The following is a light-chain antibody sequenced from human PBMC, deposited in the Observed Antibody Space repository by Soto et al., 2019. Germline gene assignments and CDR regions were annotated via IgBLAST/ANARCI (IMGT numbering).Light chain of an antibody. Sequence: VGDRVTITCRASQSISSYLNWYQQKPGKAPKLLIYAASSLQSGVPSRFSGSGSGTDLTLTISSLQPEDFATYYCQQSYSTPITFGQGTRLEIK. V-gene: IGKV1-39*01. J-gene: IGKJ5*01. CDR3: QQSYSTPIT. CDR1: QSISSY. CDR2: AAS.